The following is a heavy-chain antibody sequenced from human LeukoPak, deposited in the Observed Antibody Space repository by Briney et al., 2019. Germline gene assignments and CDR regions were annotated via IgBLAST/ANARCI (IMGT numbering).Heavy chain of an antibody. Sequence: SETLSLTCAVYGGSFSGYYWSWIRQPPGKGLEWIGEINHSGSTNYYPSLKSRVTMSVDTSKNQFSLKVRSVTAADTAVYYCARAPSYERFDYWGQGTLVTVSS. V-gene: IGHV4-34*01. CDR2: INHSGST. CDR3: ARAPSYERFDY. D-gene: IGHD5-12*01. J-gene: IGHJ4*02. CDR1: GGSFSGYY.